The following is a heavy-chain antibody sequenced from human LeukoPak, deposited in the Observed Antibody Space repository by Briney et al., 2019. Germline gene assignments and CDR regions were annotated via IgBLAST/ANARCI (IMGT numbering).Heavy chain of an antibody. Sequence: SETLSLTCTVSGYSISSGYYWGWLRQPPGKGLEWIGSIYHSGSTYYNPSLKSRVTISVDTSKNQFSLKLSSVTAADTAVYYCARARIAADSRWFDPWGQGTLVTVSS. J-gene: IGHJ5*02. V-gene: IGHV4-38-2*02. CDR2: IYHSGST. D-gene: IGHD6-13*01. CDR1: GYSISSGYY. CDR3: ARARIAADSRWFDP.